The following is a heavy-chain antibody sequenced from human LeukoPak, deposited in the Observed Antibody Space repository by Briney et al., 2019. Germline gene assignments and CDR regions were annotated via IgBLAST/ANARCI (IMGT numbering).Heavy chain of an antibody. CDR2: IKQDGSEK. D-gene: IGHD4-17*01. J-gene: IGHJ6*02. CDR3: ARGAVTSYYYGMDV. V-gene: IGHV3-7*01. CDR1: GFTFSSYW. Sequence: QPGGSLRLSCAASGFTFSSYWMSWVRQAPGKGLEWVANIKQDGSEKYYVGSVKGRFTISRDNAKNSLYLQMNSLRAEDTAVYYCARGAVTSYYYGMDVWGQGTTVTVSS.